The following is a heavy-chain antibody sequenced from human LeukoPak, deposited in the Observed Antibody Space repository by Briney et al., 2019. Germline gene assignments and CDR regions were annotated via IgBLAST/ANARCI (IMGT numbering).Heavy chain of an antibody. V-gene: IGHV3-7*01. D-gene: IGHD2-15*01. CDR2: IKQDGSEK. CDR3: AGYGGRAGSDY. CDR1: GFTFSSYG. Sequence: GGSLRLSCAASGFTFSSYGMHWVRQAPGKGLEWVANIKQDGSEKNYVDSVRGRFTISRDNAKNSLYLQMNSLRVEDTAVYYCAGYGGRAGSDYWGQGTLVTVSS. J-gene: IGHJ4*02.